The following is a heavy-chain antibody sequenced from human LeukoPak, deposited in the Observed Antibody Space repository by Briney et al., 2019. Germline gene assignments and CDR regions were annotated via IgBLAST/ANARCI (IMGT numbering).Heavy chain of an antibody. J-gene: IGHJ4*02. CDR3: ARAGAKAY. D-gene: IGHD1-26*01. Sequence: SGGSLRLSCAASGFTFSSHALSWVRQTPGKGLEWVSSISSSSSYIYYADSVKGRFTISRDNAKNSLYLQMNSLRAEDTAVYYCARAGAKAYWGQGTLVTVSS. V-gene: IGHV3-21*01. CDR2: ISSSSSYI. CDR1: GFTFSSHA.